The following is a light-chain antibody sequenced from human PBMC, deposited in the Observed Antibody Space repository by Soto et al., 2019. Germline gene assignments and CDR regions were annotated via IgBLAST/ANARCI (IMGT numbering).Light chain of an antibody. V-gene: IGLV4-69*01. J-gene: IGLJ2*01. CDR2: LDSDGSH. Sequence: QLVLTQSPSASASLGASVKLTCTLSSGHSSYAIAWHQQQPEKGPRYLMKLDSDGSHTKGDAIPDRFSGSSSGAERYLTISCLQSGDGADNYCQTWGTGIHVVFGGGTKVTVL. CDR3: QTWGTGIHVV. CDR1: SGHSSYA.